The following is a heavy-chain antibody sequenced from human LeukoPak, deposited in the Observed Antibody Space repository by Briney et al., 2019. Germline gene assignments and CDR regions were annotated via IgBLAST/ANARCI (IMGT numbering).Heavy chain of an antibody. CDR1: GFTFSSYA. J-gene: IGHJ4*02. D-gene: IGHD2-2*01. CDR3: AKDQESVVPAAVLYY. Sequence: TGGSLRLSCAASGFTFSSYAMSWVRQAPGKGLEWVSGISGSGGSTYYADSVKGRFTVSRDNSKNTLYLQMNSLRAEDTALYYCAKDQESVVPAAVLYYWGQGTLVTVSS. V-gene: IGHV3-23*01. CDR2: ISGSGGST.